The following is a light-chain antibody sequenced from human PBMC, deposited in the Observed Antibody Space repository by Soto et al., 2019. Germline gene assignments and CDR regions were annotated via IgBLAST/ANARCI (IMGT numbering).Light chain of an antibody. V-gene: IGKV3-11*01. CDR1: QSVSSY. CDR3: QLRSTWPPIT. Sequence: EMVLTHSPATLSLSPGERATLSCRASQSVSSYLAWYQQKPGQAPRLLIYDVSNRATGIPVRFRGSGSGTDFTLTISSLEPEDFAVYYCQLRSTWPPITFGQGTRLEIK. J-gene: IGKJ5*01. CDR2: DVS.